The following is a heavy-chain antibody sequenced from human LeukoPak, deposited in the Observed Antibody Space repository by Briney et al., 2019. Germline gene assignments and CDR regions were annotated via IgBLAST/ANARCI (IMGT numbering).Heavy chain of an antibody. V-gene: IGHV7-4-1*02. Sequence: ASVKVSCKASGYTFTSYAMNWVRQAPGQGLEWMGWINTNTGNPTYAQGFTGRFVFSLDTSVSTAYLQISSLKAEDTAVYYCTVLEGPGRGLLWFGELPPFDYWGQGTLVTVSS. D-gene: IGHD3-10*01. CDR3: TVLEGPGRGLLWFGELPPFDY. J-gene: IGHJ4*02. CDR2: INTNTGNP. CDR1: GYTFTSYA.